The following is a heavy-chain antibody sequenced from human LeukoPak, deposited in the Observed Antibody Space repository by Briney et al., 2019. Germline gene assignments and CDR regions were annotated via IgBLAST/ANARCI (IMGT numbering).Heavy chain of an antibody. CDR3: ARHGYCSGGSCYWDY. V-gene: IGHV4-59*08. CDR2: IYYSGST. J-gene: IGHJ4*02. D-gene: IGHD2-15*01. CDR1: GGSISPYY. Sequence: SETLSLTCIVSGGSISPYYWSWIRQPPGSGLEWIAYIYYSGSTSYNPSPKSRVAISVDTSNNEVSLKLSSVTAADTAVYYCARHGYCSGGSCYWDYWGQGTLVTVSS.